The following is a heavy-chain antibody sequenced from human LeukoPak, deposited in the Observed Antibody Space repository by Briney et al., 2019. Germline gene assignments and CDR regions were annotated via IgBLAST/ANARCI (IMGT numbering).Heavy chain of an antibody. J-gene: IGHJ4*02. CDR1: GFTFSSYA. V-gene: IGHV3-64D*06. CDR2: ITSNGDTT. D-gene: IGHD7-27*01. CDR3: LKDRLGTGDY. Sequence: PGGSLRLSCSASGFTFSSYAMHWVRQAPGKGLEYVSSITSNGDTTYYTDSVKGRFTISTDNSKNTLYLQMSSLRAEDTAVYYCLKDRLGTGDYWGQGTLVSVSS.